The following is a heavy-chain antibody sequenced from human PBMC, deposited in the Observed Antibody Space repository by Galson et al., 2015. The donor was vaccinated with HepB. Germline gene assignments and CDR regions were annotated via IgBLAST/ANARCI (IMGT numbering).Heavy chain of an antibody. CDR1: GGTFSSYT. CDR2: IIPILGIA. D-gene: IGHD2-21*02. V-gene: IGHV1-69*04. J-gene: IGHJ5*02. Sequence: SVKVSCKVSGGTFSSYTISWVRQAPGQGLEWMGRIIPILGIANYAQKFQGRVTITADKSTSTAYMELSSLRSEVTAVYYCARDRIVVVTAIQNWFDPWGQGTLVTVSS. CDR3: ARDRIVVVTAIQNWFDP.